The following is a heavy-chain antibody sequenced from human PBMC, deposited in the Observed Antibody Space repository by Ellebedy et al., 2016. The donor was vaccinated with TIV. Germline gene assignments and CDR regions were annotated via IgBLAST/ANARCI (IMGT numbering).Heavy chain of an antibody. V-gene: IGHV3-9*01. CDR2: ISWNSGSL. CDR1: GFNIDDYV. CDR3: AKGAHYNIIVVPSSMWDALDL. J-gene: IGHJ3*01. Sequence: SLKISCAASGFNIDDYVIHWVRQAPGKGLEWVSGISWNSGSLGSADSVKGRFTISRDNARNSVYLQMNSLRADDTALYYCAKGAHYNIIVVPSSMWDALDLWGQGTMVTVSS. D-gene: IGHD2-2*01.